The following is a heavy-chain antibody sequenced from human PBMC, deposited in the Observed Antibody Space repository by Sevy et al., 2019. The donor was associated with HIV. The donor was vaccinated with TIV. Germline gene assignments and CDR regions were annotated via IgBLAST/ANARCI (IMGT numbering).Heavy chain of an antibody. CDR1: GGSISSYY. CDR2: IYYSGST. J-gene: IGHJ4*02. V-gene: IGHV4-59*01. D-gene: IGHD6-13*01. CDR3: ARGPFSIAAAGTASFHY. Sequence: SETLSLTCTVSGGSISSYYWSWIRQPPGKGLEWIGYIYYSGSTNYNPSLKSRVTISVDTSKNQFSLKLSSVTTADTAVYYCARGPFSIAAAGTASFHYWGQGTLVTVSS.